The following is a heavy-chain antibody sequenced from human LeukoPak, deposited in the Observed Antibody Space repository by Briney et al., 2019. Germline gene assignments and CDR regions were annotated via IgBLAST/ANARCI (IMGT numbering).Heavy chain of an antibody. CDR3: ARDSVPWYSSSWNTLDP. D-gene: IGHD6-13*01. CDR2: ISGSNSYI. Sequence: GGSLRLSCAASGFTFNSYSMNWVRQAPGKGLEWVSSISGSNSYIYYADSMKGRFTISRDNAKNTLYLQMNSLRAEDTAVYYCARDSVPWYSSSWNTLDPWGQGTLVTVSS. CDR1: GFTFNSYS. J-gene: IGHJ5*02. V-gene: IGHV3-21*01.